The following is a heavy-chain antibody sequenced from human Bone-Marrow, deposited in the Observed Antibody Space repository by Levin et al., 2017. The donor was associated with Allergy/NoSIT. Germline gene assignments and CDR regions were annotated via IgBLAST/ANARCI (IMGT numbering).Heavy chain of an antibody. CDR1: GYTFTGYY. V-gene: IGHV1-2*02. CDR2: IDPDSGGT. D-gene: IGHD4-11*01. Sequence: GESLKISCKASGYTFTGYYIHWVRQAPGQGLEWMGWIDPDSGGTNYTQKFQGRVTLTRDTSINTVYMELSRLRSDDTAVYYCARDRDYLPPGDYWGQGTLVTVSS. CDR3: ARDRDYLPPGDY. J-gene: IGHJ4*02.